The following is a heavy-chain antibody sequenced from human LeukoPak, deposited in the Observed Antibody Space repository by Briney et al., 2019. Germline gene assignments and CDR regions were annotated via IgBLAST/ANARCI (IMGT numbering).Heavy chain of an antibody. CDR2: IYYSGST. J-gene: IGHJ4*02. Sequence: SETLSLTCTVSGYSISSGYYWGWIRQPPGKGLEWIGSIYYSGSTYYNPSLKSRVTISVDTSKNQFSLKLSSVTAADTAVYYCARDPWRRYFDWFTQIDYWGQGTLVTVSS. CDR1: GYSISSGYY. CDR3: ARDPWRRYFDWFTQIDY. D-gene: IGHD3-9*01. V-gene: IGHV4-38-2*02.